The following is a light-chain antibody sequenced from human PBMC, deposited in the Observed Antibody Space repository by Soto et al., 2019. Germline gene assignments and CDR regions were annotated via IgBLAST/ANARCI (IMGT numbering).Light chain of an antibody. CDR2: DNT. J-gene: IGLJ2*01. V-gene: IGLV1-40*01. CDR3: QSYDTSLSASV. CDR1: RSNIGAGYA. Sequence: QSVLTQPPSVSGAPGQRVTISCTGSRSNIGAGYAVHWYQQLPGTAPKLLIYDNTNRPSGVPDRFSASESGTSASLAITGLQSEDEADYYCQSYDTSLSASVFGGGPMVTVL.